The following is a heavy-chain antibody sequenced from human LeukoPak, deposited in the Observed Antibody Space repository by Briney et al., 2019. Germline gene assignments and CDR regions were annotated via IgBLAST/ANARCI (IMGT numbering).Heavy chain of an antibody. V-gene: IGHV4-4*07. Sequence: PSETLSLTCTVSGGSISSYYWSWIRQPAGKGLEWIGRIYTSGSTNYNPSLKSRVTMSVDTSKNQFSLKLSSVTAADTAVYYCARPPAVLLWFGESYAFDIWGQGTMVTVSS. J-gene: IGHJ3*02. D-gene: IGHD3-10*01. CDR2: IYTSGST. CDR1: GGSISSYY. CDR3: ARPPAVLLWFGESYAFDI.